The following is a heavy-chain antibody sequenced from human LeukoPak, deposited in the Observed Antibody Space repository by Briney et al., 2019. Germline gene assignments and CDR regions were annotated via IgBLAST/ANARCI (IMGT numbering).Heavy chain of an antibody. CDR2: VHSSGGA. J-gene: IGHJ2*01. V-gene: IGHV4-59*08. Sequence: SETLSLTCTVSGGSISSHYWSWIRQPPGQGLEWIGYVHSSGGANYNPSLNSRVTMSVDTSKDRLSLRLSSVAAADTAVYHCVRLSVISPHRYFDLWGRGTLVTVSS. CDR1: GGSISSHY. D-gene: IGHD4-23*01. CDR3: VRLSVISPHRYFDL.